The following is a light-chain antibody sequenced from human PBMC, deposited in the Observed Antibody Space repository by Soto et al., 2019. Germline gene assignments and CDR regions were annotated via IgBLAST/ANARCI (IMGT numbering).Light chain of an antibody. J-gene: IGKJ2*01. Sequence: DIVMTQSPDSLAVSLGERATINCKSSQSVLYSSDNRNYLAWYQQKPGQPPKLLIFWTSIRESGVPDRFIGSGSGTDFTLTISTLRPEDFAVYYCQQYGSSPYTFGQGTKLEIK. CDR2: WTS. CDR3: QQYGSSPYT. V-gene: IGKV4-1*01. CDR1: QSVLYSSDNRNY.